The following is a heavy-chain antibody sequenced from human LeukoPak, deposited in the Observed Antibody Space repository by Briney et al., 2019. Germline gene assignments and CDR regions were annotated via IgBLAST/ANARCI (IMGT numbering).Heavy chain of an antibody. V-gene: IGHV4-34*01. D-gene: IGHD3-22*01. CDR3: ARFPPTYYYDSSGYP. J-gene: IGHJ4*02. Sequence: SETLSLTCAVYGGSFSGYYWSWIRQPPGKGPEWIGEINHSGSTNYNPSLKSRVTISVDTSKNQFSLKLSSVTAADTAVYYCARFPPTYYYDSSGYPWGQGTLVTVSS. CDR2: INHSGST. CDR1: GGSFSGYY.